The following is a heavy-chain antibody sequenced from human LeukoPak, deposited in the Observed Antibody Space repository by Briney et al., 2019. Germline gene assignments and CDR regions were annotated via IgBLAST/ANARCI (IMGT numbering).Heavy chain of an antibody. CDR1: GGSFSGYY. CDR3: ARGLGPIYYYYYYMDV. V-gene: IGHV4-34*01. Sequence: PSETLSLTCAVYGGSFSGYYWSWIRQPPEKGLEWIGEINHSGSTNYNPSLKSRVTISVDTSKNQFSLKLSSVTAADTAVYYCARGLGPIYYYYYYMDVWGKGTTVTVSS. CDR2: INHSGST. J-gene: IGHJ6*03.